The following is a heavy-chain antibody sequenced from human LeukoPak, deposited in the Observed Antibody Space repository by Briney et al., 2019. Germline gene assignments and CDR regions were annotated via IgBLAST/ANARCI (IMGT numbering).Heavy chain of an antibody. CDR3: ARVVAYDSTGYYLYYFDY. CDR1: GGSISSGGYY. J-gene: IGHJ4*02. Sequence: PAQTLSLTCTVSGGSISSGGYYWSWIRQHPAKGLEGIGYIHYSGDTYYSPSLKSRLTISVDTSKNQFSLRLRSVTAADTAVYYCARVVAYDSTGYYLYYFDYWGQGTLVTVAA. CDR2: IHYSGDT. D-gene: IGHD3-22*01. V-gene: IGHV4-31*03.